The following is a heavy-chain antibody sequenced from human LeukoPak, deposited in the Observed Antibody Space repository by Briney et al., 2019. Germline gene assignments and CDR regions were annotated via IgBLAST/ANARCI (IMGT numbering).Heavy chain of an antibody. V-gene: IGHV1-8*03. J-gene: IGHJ6*03. Sequence: ASVNVSCKASGYTFTSYDINWVRQATGQGLEWMGWMNPNSGNTGYAQKFQGRVTITRNTSISTAYMELSSLRSEDTAVYYCARRRGNSYRSYYYYMDVWGKGTTVTVSS. CDR1: GYTFTSYD. D-gene: IGHD5-18*01. CDR3: ARRRGNSYRSYYYYMDV. CDR2: MNPNSGNT.